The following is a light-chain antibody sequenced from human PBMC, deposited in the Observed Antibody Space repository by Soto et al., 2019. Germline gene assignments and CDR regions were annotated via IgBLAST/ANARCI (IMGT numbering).Light chain of an antibody. CDR2: GVT. J-gene: IGLJ1*01. CDR1: ISDVGGYYS. V-gene: IGLV2-14*01. Sequence: QCSLTQAAYVYGSPGQSVTIACTGTISDVGGYYSVSWYRQHPGKAPKLIIYGVTNRPSGVSDRFSASKYGNTASLTISGLQAEDEADYFCTSYSSSDIFSVFGSGTKVTVL. CDR3: TSYSSSDIFSV.